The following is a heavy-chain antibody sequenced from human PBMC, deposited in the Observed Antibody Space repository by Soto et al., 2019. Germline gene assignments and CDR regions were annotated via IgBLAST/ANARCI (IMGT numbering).Heavy chain of an antibody. D-gene: IGHD3-22*01. CDR1: GFTFSSYA. CDR3: AKVWTTDYYDSSGYYATFDY. Sequence: GGSLRLSCAASGFTFSSYAMSWVRQAPGKGLEWVSAISGSGGSTYYADSVKGRFTISRDNSKNTLYLQMNSLRAEDTAVYYCAKVWTTDYYDSSGYYATFDYWGQGTLVTVSS. CDR2: ISGSGGST. V-gene: IGHV3-23*01. J-gene: IGHJ4*02.